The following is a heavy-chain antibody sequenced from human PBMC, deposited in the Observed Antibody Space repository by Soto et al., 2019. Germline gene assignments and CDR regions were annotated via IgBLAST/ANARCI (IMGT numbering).Heavy chain of an antibody. Sequence: EVQLVESGGGLIQPGGSLRLSCAASGFTVSSNYMSWVRQAPGKGLEWGSLISGGGSTYYSDSVKGRFTISRDNSKNTLYLLMKSLRAEDTAVYYCARGSPSMTYYGEYYFDYWGQGSLVTVSS. CDR2: ISGGGST. CDR3: ARGSPSMTYYGEYYFDY. J-gene: IGHJ4*02. D-gene: IGHD3-10*01. V-gene: IGHV3-53*01. CDR1: GFTVSSNY.